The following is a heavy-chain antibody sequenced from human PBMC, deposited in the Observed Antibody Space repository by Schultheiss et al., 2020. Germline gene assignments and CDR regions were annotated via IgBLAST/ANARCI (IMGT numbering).Heavy chain of an antibody. CDR2: ISWNSGSI. CDR1: GFTFDDYA. J-gene: IGHJ3*02. D-gene: IGHD1-26*01. V-gene: IGHV3-9*01. CDR3: AKDGGSYTRDDAFDI. Sequence: SLKISCAASGFTFDDYAMHWVRQAPGKGLEWVSGISWNSGSIGYADSVKGRFTISRDNAKNSLYLQMNSLRAEDTALYYCAKDGGSYTRDDAFDIWGQGPMVTVSS.